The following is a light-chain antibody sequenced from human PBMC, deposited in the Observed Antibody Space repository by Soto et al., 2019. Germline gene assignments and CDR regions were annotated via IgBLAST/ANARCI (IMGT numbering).Light chain of an antibody. Sequence: DIQMTQSPSSLSASVGDRVTITCQATQDISNYLNWYQQKPGKAPKLLIYDASNLQTGVPSRFSAYRSETDFTVTISSLQPEEIATYYCQQYDDLPLTCGGGTEVEIK. V-gene: IGKV1-33*01. CDR2: DAS. CDR3: QQYDDLPLT. CDR1: QDISNY. J-gene: IGKJ4*01.